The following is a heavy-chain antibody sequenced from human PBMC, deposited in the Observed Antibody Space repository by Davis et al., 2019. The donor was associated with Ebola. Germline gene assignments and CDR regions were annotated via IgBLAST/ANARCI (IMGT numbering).Heavy chain of an antibody. J-gene: IGHJ5*02. V-gene: IGHV3-21*01. CDR2: ISGSSAYI. D-gene: IGHD3-22*01. Sequence: GESLKISCAASGFSFSFYTIHWVRQAPGKGLEWVSSISGSSAYIYYADSVKGRFTISRDNAKNSLYLQMNSLRAEDTAVYYCARDRDYYDTSGYHPRGWFDTWGQGTLVTVSS. CDR1: GFSFSFYT. CDR3: ARDRDYYDTSGYHPRGWFDT.